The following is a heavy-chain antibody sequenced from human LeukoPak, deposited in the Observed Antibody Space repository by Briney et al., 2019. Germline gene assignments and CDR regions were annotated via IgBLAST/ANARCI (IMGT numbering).Heavy chain of an antibody. CDR1: GGSFSGYY. D-gene: IGHD6-6*01. CDR2: INHSGST. V-gene: IGHV4-34*01. Sequence: SETLSLTCAVYGGSFSGYYWSWIRQPPGKGLEWIGEINHSGSTNYNPPLKSRVTISVDTSKNQFSLKLSSVTAADTAVYYCARGRREIIAARFFDYWGQGTLVTVSS. J-gene: IGHJ4*02. CDR3: ARGRREIIAARFFDY.